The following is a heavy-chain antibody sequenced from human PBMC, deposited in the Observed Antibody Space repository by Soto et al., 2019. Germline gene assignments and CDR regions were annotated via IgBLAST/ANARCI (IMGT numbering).Heavy chain of an antibody. CDR3: VRSRSGAVADSFDY. Sequence: GGSLRLSCAASGFTFNRHAIHWVRQAPGKGLEWVAVISKDGSNIYYVDSVKGRFTISRDNSKNTLYLQMNSLRDEDTAVYYCVRSRSGAVADSFDYWGQGTLVTVSS. V-gene: IGHV3-30*04. CDR2: ISKDGSNI. J-gene: IGHJ4*02. CDR1: GFTFNRHA. D-gene: IGHD3-10*01.